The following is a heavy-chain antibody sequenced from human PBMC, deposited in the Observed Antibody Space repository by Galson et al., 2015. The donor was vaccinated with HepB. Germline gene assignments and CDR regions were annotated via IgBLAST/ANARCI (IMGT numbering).Heavy chain of an antibody. V-gene: IGHV3-23*01. CDR1: GFTFSSYA. CDR2: ISGSGGST. CDR3: AKVLLPDYYDSSGYYYGNDAFDI. Sequence: SLRLSCAASGFTFSSYAMSWVRQAPGKGLEWVSAISGSGGSTYYADSVKGRFTISRDNSKNTLYLQMNSLRAEDTAVYYCAKVLLPDYYDSSGYYYGNDAFDIWGQGTMVTVSS. J-gene: IGHJ3*02. D-gene: IGHD3-22*01.